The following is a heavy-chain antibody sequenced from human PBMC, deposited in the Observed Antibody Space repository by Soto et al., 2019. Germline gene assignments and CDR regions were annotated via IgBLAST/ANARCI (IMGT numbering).Heavy chain of an antibody. CDR1: GYTFTGYA. V-gene: IGHV1-3*05. J-gene: IGHJ4*02. Sequence: QVQLVQSGAEEKKPGASVKVSCKASGYTFTGYAMHWVRQAPGQRLEWMGWINAGNGNTKYSQKFQGRVTITMDTSASTAYMELSSLRSEDTAVYYCARAVAVAADSDYWGQGTLVTVSS. D-gene: IGHD6-19*01. CDR3: ARAVAVAADSDY. CDR2: INAGNGNT.